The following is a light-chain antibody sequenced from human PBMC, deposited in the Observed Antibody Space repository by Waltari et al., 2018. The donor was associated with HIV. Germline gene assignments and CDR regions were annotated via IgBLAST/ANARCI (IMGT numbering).Light chain of an antibody. CDR1: SIDIGGHNY. CDR2: ALT. V-gene: IGLV2-11*01. CDR3: CSFAGSYTWL. J-gene: IGLJ2*01. Sequence: QSALTQPRSVSGSPGQSVTISCTGTSIDIGGHNYVSWYQQLPGKVPKLMIYALTKRPSGVPDRFSGSKSGNTASLTISGLQAEDEADYYCCSFAGSYTWLFGGGTKLTVL.